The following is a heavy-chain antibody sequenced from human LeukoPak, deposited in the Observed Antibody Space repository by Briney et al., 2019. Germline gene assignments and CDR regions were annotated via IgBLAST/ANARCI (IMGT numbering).Heavy chain of an antibody. J-gene: IGHJ4*02. CDR3: AADRDSSSWYSTYDY. CDR1: GFTFTSSA. Sequence: ASVKVSCKASGFTFTSSAVQWVRQARGQRLEWIGWIVVGSGNTNYAQKFQERVTITRDMSTSTAYMELSSLRSEDTAVYYCAADRDSSSWYSTYDYWGQGTLVTVSS. CDR2: IVVGSGNT. V-gene: IGHV1-58*01. D-gene: IGHD6-13*01.